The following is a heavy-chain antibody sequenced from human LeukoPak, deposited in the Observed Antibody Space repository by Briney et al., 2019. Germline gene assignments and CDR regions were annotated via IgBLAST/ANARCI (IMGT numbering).Heavy chain of an antibody. CDR1: GFTFSSYG. V-gene: IGHV3-30*02. CDR2: IRYDGSNK. Sequence: GGSLRLSCTASGFTFSSYGMHWVRQAPGKGLEWVAFIRYDGSNKYYADSVKGRFTISRDNSKNTLYLQMNSLRAEDTAVYYCAKDRGRQGYRYGIETGGHFDYWGQGTLVTGSS. J-gene: IGHJ4*02. CDR3: AKDRGRQGYRYGIETGGHFDY. D-gene: IGHD5-18*01.